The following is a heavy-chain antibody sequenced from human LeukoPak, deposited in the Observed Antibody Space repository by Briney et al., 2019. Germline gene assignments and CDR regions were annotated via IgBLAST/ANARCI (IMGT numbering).Heavy chain of an antibody. V-gene: IGHV3-30-3*01. D-gene: IGHD3-16*02. CDR1: GFTFISSP. CDR3: ARDMELST. CDR2: ISYGGTNQ. Sequence: PGRSLRLSCAASGFTFISSPMHWVRQAPGKGLEWVAVISYGGTNQYYPDSVKGHFSVSRDNAKDTLYLQVNSLRAEDTAIYYCARDMELSTWGTGTMVSVSS. J-gene: IGHJ3*01.